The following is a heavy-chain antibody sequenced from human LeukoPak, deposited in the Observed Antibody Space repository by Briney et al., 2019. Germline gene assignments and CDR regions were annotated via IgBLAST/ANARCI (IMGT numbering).Heavy chain of an antibody. D-gene: IGHD4-23*01. CDR3: ARLEYDYGGNGGAFDI. CDR1: GGSISGYY. J-gene: IGHJ3*02. V-gene: IGHV4-59*01. CDR2: IHYSGST. Sequence: PSETLSLTCTVPGGSISGYYWSWIRQPPGKGLEWIGYIHYSGSTNYNPSLKSRVTISEDTFKSQFSLKLSSVTAADTGVYDCARLEYDYGGNGGAFDIWGQGTMVIVSS.